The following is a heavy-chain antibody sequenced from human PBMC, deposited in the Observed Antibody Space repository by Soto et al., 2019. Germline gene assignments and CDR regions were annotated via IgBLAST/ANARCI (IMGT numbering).Heavy chain of an antibody. V-gene: IGHV4-61*01. CDR1: GGSVSSGSYY. CDR2: IYYSGST. Sequence: SETLSLTCTFSGGSVSSGSYYLSWIRQPPGKGLEWIGHIYYSGSTNYNPSLKSRVTISVDTSKNQFSLKLSSVTAADTAVYYCARGDIVVVVAATHNWFDPWGQGTLVTVSS. J-gene: IGHJ5*02. CDR3: ARGDIVVVVAATHNWFDP. D-gene: IGHD2-15*01.